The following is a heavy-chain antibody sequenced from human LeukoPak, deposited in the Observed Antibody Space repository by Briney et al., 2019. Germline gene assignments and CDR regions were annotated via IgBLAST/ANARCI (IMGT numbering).Heavy chain of an antibody. CDR3: ARGGLTIAEATTSWYLDY. Sequence: GGSLRLSCAASGFTFNTYGMHWVRQAQGKGLEWVALIWYDGSNENYADSVKGRFTISRDNSRNTLYLQMDSLRGEDTAVYYCARGGLTIAEATTSWYLDYWGQGTLVTVSS. V-gene: IGHV3-33*01. J-gene: IGHJ4*02. CDR1: GFTFNTYG. D-gene: IGHD1-26*01. CDR2: IWYDGSNE.